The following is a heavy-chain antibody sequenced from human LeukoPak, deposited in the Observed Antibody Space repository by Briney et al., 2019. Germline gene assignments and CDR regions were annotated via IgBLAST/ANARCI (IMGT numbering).Heavy chain of an antibody. CDR1: EFTFSSHW. V-gene: IGHV3-74*01. J-gene: IGHJ2*01. D-gene: IGHD1-1*01. Sequence: GGSLRLSCAASEFTFSSHWMYWVCQAPGKGLVWVSRINSDGSSTSYADSVKGRFTISRDNAMNTLYLQMNSLRAEDTAVYYCATGTTVPWYFDLWGRGTLVTVSS. CDR2: INSDGSST. CDR3: ATGTTVPWYFDL.